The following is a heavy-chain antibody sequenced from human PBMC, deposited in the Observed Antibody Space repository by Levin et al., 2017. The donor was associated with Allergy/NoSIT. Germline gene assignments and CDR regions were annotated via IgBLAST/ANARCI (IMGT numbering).Heavy chain of an antibody. J-gene: IGHJ4*02. V-gene: IGHV3-23*01. Sequence: LSLTCAASGFTFSSYAMSWVRQAPGKGLEWVSAISGSGGSTYYADSVKGRFTISRDNSKNTLYLQMNSLRAEDTAVYYCAKSGSYFMSGGDYWGQGTLVTVSS. CDR1: GFTFSSYA. D-gene: IGHD1-26*01. CDR3: AKSGSYFMSGGDY. CDR2: ISGSGGST.